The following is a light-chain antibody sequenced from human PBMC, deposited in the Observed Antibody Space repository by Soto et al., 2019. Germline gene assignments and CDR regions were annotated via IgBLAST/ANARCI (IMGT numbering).Light chain of an antibody. CDR3: QQYGGSPQT. J-gene: IGKJ1*01. Sequence: EIVLTQSPGTLSLSPGERATLSCRASQSVSNYLAWYQHKHGQAPRLLIYGASSRATGIPDRFSGSGSETDFTLTISRLEPEDFAVYCCQQYGGSPQTFGQGTKV. CDR1: QSVSNY. CDR2: GAS. V-gene: IGKV3-20*01.